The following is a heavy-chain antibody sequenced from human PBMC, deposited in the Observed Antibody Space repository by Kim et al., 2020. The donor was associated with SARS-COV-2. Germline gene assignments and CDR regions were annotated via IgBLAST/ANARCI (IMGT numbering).Heavy chain of an antibody. Sequence: GESLKISCKGSGYTFINYWMNWVRHTPGKGLEWIGKIDPSDSSTHYSPSFQGHVTLSVDASINTAYLEWSGLKASDTATYYCASMGMIIEGSGDYWGQGPKSPSPQ. J-gene: IGHJ4*02. D-gene: IGHD3-22*01. CDR2: IDPSDSST. CDR1: GYTFINYW. V-gene: IGHV5-10-1*01. CDR3: ASMGMIIEGSGDY.